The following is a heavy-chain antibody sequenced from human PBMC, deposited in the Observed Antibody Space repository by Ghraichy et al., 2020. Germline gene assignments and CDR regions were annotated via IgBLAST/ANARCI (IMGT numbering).Heavy chain of an antibody. D-gene: IGHD3-22*01. CDR3: ARSARGDTSGYYPFDY. J-gene: IGHJ4*02. V-gene: IGHV3-7*01. Sequence: GGSLRLSCAASGFSFNIYWMSWVRQAPGKGLEWVANIKQDGSEKQYVDSVKGRFIISRDNAKNSLYLQINSLRAEDTAVYYCARSARGDTSGYYPFDYWGQGALVAVSS. CDR2: IKQDGSEK. CDR1: GFSFNIYW.